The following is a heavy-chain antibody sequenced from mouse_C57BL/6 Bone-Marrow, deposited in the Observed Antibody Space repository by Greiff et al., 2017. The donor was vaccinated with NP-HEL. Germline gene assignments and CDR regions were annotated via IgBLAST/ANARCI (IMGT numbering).Heavy chain of an antibody. Sequence: LKESGPVLVKPGASVKMSCKASGYTFTDYYMNWVKQSHGKSLEWIGVINPYNGGTSYNQKFKGKATLTVDKSSSTAYMELNSLTSEDSAVYYCASFSFYYYGSSSYYFDYWGQGTTLTVSS. J-gene: IGHJ2*01. CDR1: GYTFTDYY. CDR2: INPYNGGT. D-gene: IGHD1-1*01. V-gene: IGHV1-19*01. CDR3: ASFSFYYYGSSSYYFDY.